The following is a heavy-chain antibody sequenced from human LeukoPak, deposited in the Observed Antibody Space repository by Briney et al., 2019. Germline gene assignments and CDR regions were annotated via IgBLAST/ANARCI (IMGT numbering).Heavy chain of an antibody. CDR2: IYTSGST. CDR3: AREIAYDSSGYFSLAAFDI. CDR1: GGSISTYY. D-gene: IGHD3-22*01. J-gene: IGHJ3*02. V-gene: IGHV4-4*07. Sequence: PSETLSLTCTVSGGSISTYYWSWIRQPAGKGLEWIGRIYTSGSTNYNPSLKSRVTTSVDTSKNQFSLKLSSVTAADTAVYYCAREIAYDSSGYFSLAAFDIWGQGTMVTVSS.